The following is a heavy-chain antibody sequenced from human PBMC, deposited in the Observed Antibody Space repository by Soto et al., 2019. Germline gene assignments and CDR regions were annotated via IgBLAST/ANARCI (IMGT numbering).Heavy chain of an antibody. Sequence: SETLSLTCNVSGGSISSDFYIWVRQPPGKGLEWIGSVYYTGTTDYNPSLKRRDTISVDTSKTQFSLNLRSVTAADTAVYYCARDLAAVPRAFDYWGRGTLVTVSS. V-gene: IGHV4-59*01. J-gene: IGHJ4*02. CDR3: ARDLAAVPRAFDY. CDR1: GGSISSDF. D-gene: IGHD6-13*01. CDR2: VYYTGTT.